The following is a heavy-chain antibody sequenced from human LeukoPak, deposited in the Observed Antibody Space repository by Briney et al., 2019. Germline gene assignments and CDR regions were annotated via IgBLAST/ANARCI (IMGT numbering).Heavy chain of an antibody. D-gene: IGHD1-26*01. CDR1: GGTLNSHT. J-gene: IGHJ5*02. CDR3: ARVNLRGSQYNWFDP. Sequence: SVKVSCKASGGTLNSHTFSWVRQAPGQGLEWMGRITPIIDSAKYAQNFQDRVSITADKSTSTVYLELSSLRSEDTAVYFCARVNLRGSQYNWFDPWGQGTLVTVSS. CDR2: ITPIIDSA. V-gene: IGHV1-69*08.